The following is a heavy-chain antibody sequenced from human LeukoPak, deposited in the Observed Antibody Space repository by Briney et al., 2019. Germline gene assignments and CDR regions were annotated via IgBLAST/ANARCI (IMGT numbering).Heavy chain of an antibody. CDR2: IYTSGST. CDR3: ARVEDTAMVFDY. J-gene: IGHJ4*02. Sequence: SETLSLTCTVSGGSISSGSYYWSWIRQPAGKGLEWIGRIYTSGSTNYNPSLKSRVTISVDTSKNQFSLKLSSVTAADTAVYYCARVEDTAMVFDYWGQGTLVTVSS. D-gene: IGHD5-18*01. V-gene: IGHV4-61*02. CDR1: GGSISSGSYY.